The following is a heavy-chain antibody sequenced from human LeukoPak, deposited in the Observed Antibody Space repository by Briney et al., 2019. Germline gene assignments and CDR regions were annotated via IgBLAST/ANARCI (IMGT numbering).Heavy chain of an antibody. CDR2: INNRGSST. CDR3: AKERQTGDYFTSDY. CDR1: GFTFSSYT. V-gene: IGHV3-23*01. J-gene: IGHJ4*02. Sequence: GGSLRLSCAASGFTFSSYTMSWVRQAPGAGLEWLSAINNRGSSTYYAGSVKDRFTISRDNSENTLYLQMNSLTVDDTAVYFCAKERQTGDYFTSDYWGQGTLVTVSS. D-gene: IGHD4-17*01.